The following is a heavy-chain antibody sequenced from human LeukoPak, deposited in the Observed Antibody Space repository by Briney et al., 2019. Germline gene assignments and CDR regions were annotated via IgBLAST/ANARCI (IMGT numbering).Heavy chain of an antibody. D-gene: IGHD5-12*01. CDR1: GFTVSNNY. Sequence: GGSLRLSCAASGFTVSNNYMNWVRQAPGKGLEWVSILYSGGSTSYADSVKGRFTISRDNSKNTLYLQMNSLRAEDTALYYCAREIVATICYFDYWGQGTLVTVSS. CDR2: LYSGGST. CDR3: AREIVATICYFDY. V-gene: IGHV3-66*01. J-gene: IGHJ4*02.